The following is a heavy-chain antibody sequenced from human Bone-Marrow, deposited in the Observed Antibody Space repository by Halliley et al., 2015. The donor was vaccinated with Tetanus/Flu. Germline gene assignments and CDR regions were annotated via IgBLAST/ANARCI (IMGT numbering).Heavy chain of an antibody. Sequence: TLSLTCVVSGAAVNSSNWWIWIRQSPEKGLEWIGEISHRGSTNYNPSLKSRLVISVDPSMNHFSLHLSSVTAADTAVYYCARGWGIVERSVDAFDIWGQGTMVTVSS. D-gene: IGHD1-26*01. V-gene: IGHV4-4*02. J-gene: IGHJ3*02. CDR1: GAAVNSSNW. CDR3: ARGWGIVERSVDAFDI. CDR2: ISHRGST.